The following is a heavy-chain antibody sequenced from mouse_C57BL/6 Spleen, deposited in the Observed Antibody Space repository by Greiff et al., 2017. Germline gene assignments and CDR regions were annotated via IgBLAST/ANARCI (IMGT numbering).Heavy chain of an antibody. CDR2: INPSNGGT. Sequence: VQLQQPGTELVKPGASVKLSCKASGYTFTSYWMHWVKQRPGRGLEWIGNINPSNGGTNYNEKFKSKATLTVDKSVSTAYMQLSSRTSEDSAVYYCARGDGPYYFDYWGQGTTRTVAS. CDR3: ARGDGPYYFDY. D-gene: IGHD2-3*01. V-gene: IGHV1-53*01. J-gene: IGHJ2*01. CDR1: GYTFTSYW.